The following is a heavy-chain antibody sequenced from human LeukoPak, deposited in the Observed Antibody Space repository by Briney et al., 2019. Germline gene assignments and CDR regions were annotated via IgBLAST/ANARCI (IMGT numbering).Heavy chain of an antibody. J-gene: IGHJ3*02. CDR1: GYTFTSYD. V-gene: IGHV1-8*01. D-gene: IGHD4-11*01. Sequence: GASVKVSCKASGYTFTSYDINWVRQATGQGLEWMGWMNPNSGNTGYAQKFQGRATMTRNTSISTAYMELSSLRSEDTAVYYCALVTTLSLGAFDIWGQGTMVTVSS. CDR2: MNPNSGNT. CDR3: ALVTTLSLGAFDI.